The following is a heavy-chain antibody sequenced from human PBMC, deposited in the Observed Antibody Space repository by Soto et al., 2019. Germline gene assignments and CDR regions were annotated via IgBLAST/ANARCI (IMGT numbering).Heavy chain of an antibody. J-gene: IGHJ5*02. CDR2: SA. CDR1: GGTFSIYT. CDR3: AREGPPDIAWFDP. V-gene: IGHV1-69*01. Sequence: QVQLVQSGAEVKKPGSSVKVSCKASGGTFSIYTISWVRQAPGQGLEWMGGSANSAQKFQGRLTVTADESTSTVYLELRSLTSEDTAVYSCAREGPPDIAWFDPWGQGTLVSVSS. D-gene: IGHD2-15*01.